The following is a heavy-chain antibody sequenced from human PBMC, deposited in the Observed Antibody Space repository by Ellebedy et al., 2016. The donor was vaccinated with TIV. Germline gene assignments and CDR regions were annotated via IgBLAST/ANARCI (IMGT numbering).Heavy chain of an antibody. V-gene: IGHV4-59*12. Sequence: SETLSLTCTVSNGSISNYYWNWIRQPPGKGLEWIGYIYYSGSTNYNPSLKSRVTMSVDTSKNQFSLKLSSVTAADTAVYYCARDVYYYDSSGYYILDYWGQGTLVTVSS. CDR2: IYYSGST. D-gene: IGHD3-22*01. CDR1: NGSISNYY. J-gene: IGHJ4*02. CDR3: ARDVYYYDSSGYYILDY.